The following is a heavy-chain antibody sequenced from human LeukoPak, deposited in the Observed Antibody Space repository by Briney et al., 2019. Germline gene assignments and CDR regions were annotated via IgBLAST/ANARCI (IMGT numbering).Heavy chain of an antibody. D-gene: IGHD1-7*01. V-gene: IGHV3-23*01. Sequence: PGGSLRLSCAASGFTFSSYAMSWVRQAPGKGLEWVSIIIGSGTNTHYADSVKGRFTISRDNSKNTLYLQMSSLRAEDTAVYYCAKKKRELRGFDYWGQGTLVTVSS. CDR3: AKKKRELRGFDY. CDR2: IIGSGTNT. J-gene: IGHJ4*02. CDR1: GFTFSSYA.